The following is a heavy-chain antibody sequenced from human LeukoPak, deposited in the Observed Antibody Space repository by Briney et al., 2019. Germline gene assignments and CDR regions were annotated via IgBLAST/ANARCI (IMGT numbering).Heavy chain of an antibody. D-gene: IGHD3-22*01. J-gene: IGHJ4*02. V-gene: IGHV4-28*05. CDR1: GYSISSSNW. CDR2: IYYSGSI. CDR3: ARVEITMIVVVIRD. Sequence: SETLSLTCAVSGYSISSSNWWGWIRQPPGKGLEWIGYIYYSGSIYYNPSLKSRVTISVDTSKNQFSLKLSSVTAADTAVYYCARVEITMIVVVIRDWGQGTLVTVSS.